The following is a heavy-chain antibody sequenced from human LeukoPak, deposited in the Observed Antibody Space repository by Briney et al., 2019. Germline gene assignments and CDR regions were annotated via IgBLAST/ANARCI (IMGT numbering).Heavy chain of an antibody. J-gene: IGHJ4*02. D-gene: IGHD3-10*01. CDR2: ISSSSSYI. CDR3: ARDPHKGPYGSGSYSDY. Sequence: PGGSLRLSCAASGFTFSSYSMNWVRQAPGKGLEWVSSISSSSSYIYYADSVKGRLTISRDNAKNSLYLQMNSLRAEDTAVYYCARDPHKGPYGSGSYSDYWGQGTLVTVSS. CDR1: GFTFSSYS. V-gene: IGHV3-21*01.